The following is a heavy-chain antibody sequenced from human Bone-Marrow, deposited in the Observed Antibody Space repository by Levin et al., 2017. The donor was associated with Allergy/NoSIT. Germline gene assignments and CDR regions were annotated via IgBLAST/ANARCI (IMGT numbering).Heavy chain of an antibody. CDR1: GFTFSTYW. J-gene: IGHJ4*02. Sequence: GGSLRLSCAASGFTFSTYWVTWVRQAPGKGLEWVANIKPDGSVKSYVDSVRGRFTISRDNARNSLFLEMNSLRAEDTAVYFCAREDYRSFDFWGQGTLVTVSS. CDR3: AREDYRSFDF. V-gene: IGHV3-7*01. CDR2: IKPDGSVK. D-gene: IGHD3-16*01.